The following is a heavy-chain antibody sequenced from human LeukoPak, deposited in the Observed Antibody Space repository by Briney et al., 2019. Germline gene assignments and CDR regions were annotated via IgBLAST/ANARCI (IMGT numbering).Heavy chain of an antibody. D-gene: IGHD3-22*01. J-gene: IGHJ5*02. CDR1: GGSISSYY. Sequence: PSETLSLTCTVSGGSISSYYWSWIRQTPGKGLERIGYIYYSGSTNYNPSLKSRVTISVDTSKNQFSLKLSSVTAADTAVYYCARESWYYDSSGYLYNWFDPWGQGTLVTVSS. CDR2: IYYSGST. CDR3: ARESWYYDSSGYLYNWFDP. V-gene: IGHV4-59*01.